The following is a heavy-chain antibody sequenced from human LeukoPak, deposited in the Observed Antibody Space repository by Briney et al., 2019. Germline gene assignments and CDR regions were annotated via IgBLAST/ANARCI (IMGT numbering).Heavy chain of an antibody. CDR1: GGPFSGYY. CDR3: ARGSPGPTMGHTSIAALFRARRHNWSTP. Sequence: SETLSLTCAVYGGPFSGYYWSWIRQPPGKGLEWIGEINHSGSTNYNPSLKSRVTISVDTSKNPFSLKLSSVTAADTAVYYCARGSPGPTMGHTSIAALFRARRHNWSTPGAREPWSPSPQ. CDR2: INHSGST. J-gene: IGHJ5*02. V-gene: IGHV4-34*01. D-gene: IGHD6-6*01.